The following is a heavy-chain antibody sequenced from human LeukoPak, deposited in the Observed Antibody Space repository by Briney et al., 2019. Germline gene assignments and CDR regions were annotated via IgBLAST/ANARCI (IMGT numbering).Heavy chain of an antibody. CDR3: ARRHATWDAFDI. Sequence: GSSVKVSCKASGGTFSSYAISWVRQAPGQGLEWMGRIIPILGIANYAHKFQGRVTITADKSTSTAYMELSSLRSEDTAVYYCARRHATWDAFDIWGQGTMVTVSS. V-gene: IGHV1-69*04. J-gene: IGHJ3*02. CDR2: IIPILGIA. CDR1: GGTFSSYA.